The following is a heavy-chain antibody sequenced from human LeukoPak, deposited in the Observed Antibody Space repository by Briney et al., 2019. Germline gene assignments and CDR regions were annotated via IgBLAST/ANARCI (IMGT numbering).Heavy chain of an antibody. D-gene: IGHD6-13*01. CDR3: ARVSRGGITASWFDT. CDR1: GFTFGDYG. J-gene: IGHJ5*02. CDR2: IRSNTYGGST. Sequence: GGSLRLSCEGSGFTFGDYGVDWVRQAPGKGLQWVTSIRSNTYGGSTEDVPSVKGRFTISRDDSNSIAYLQMNSLKAEDTPIYYCARVSRGGITASWFDTWGPGTLVTAS. V-gene: IGHV3-49*04.